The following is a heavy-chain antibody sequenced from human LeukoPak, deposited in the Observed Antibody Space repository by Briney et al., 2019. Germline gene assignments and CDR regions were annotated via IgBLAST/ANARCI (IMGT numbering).Heavy chain of an antibody. CDR2: IYYSGST. CDR3: ARSTQIVVVPAAIAFDP. J-gene: IGHJ5*02. V-gene: IGHV4-59*12. D-gene: IGHD2-2*01. CDR1: GGSISSYY. Sequence: MASETLSLTCTVSGGSISSYYWSWIRQPPGKGLEWIGYIYYSGSTNYNPSLKSRVTISVDTSKNQFSLKLSSVTAADTAVYYCARSTQIVVVPAAIAFDPWGQGTLVTVSS.